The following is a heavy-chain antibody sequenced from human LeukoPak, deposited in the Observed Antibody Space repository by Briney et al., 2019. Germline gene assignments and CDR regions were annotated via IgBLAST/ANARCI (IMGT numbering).Heavy chain of an antibody. V-gene: IGHV3-15*01. CDR2: IKSKTDGGTT. CDR1: GFTFSNAW. Sequence: GGSLRLSCAVSGFTFSNAWMSWVRQAPGKGLEWVGRIKSKTDGGTTDYAAPVKGRFTISRDDSKNTLYLQMNSLKTEDTAVYYCTTELTDVLLWFGELLYTHYYFDYWGQGTLVTVSS. CDR3: TTELTDVLLWFGELLYTHYYFDY. J-gene: IGHJ4*02. D-gene: IGHD3-10*01.